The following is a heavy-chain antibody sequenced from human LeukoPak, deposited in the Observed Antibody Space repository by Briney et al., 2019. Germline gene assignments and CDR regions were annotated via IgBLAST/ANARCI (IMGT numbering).Heavy chain of an antibody. D-gene: IGHD3-16*01. V-gene: IGHV3-30*18. CDR1: GFTLNTYA. CDR3: AKGMLNYYYMDA. J-gene: IGHJ6*03. Sequence: PGGSLRLSCAASGFTLNTYAMNWVRQAPGRGLEWLTVISYNGADIEYSDSVKGRFTISRDNSKKTLYLQMSSLRVEDTAVYYCAKGMLNYYYMDAWGKGTTVTVSS. CDR2: ISYNGADI.